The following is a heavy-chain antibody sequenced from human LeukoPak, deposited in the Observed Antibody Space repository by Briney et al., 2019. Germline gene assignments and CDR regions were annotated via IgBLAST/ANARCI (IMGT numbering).Heavy chain of an antibody. V-gene: IGHV4-4*02. CDR2: IYHSGST. J-gene: IGHJ6*03. CDR1: GGSISSSNW. CDR3: ARAYYDSSGYYRQGYYYYMDV. D-gene: IGHD3-22*01. Sequence: PSGTLSLTCAVSGGSISSSNWWSWVRQPPGKGLEWIGEIYHSGSTNYNPSLKSRVTISVDKSKNQFSLKLSSVTAADTAVYYCARAYYDSSGYYRQGYYYYMDVWGKGTTVTVSS.